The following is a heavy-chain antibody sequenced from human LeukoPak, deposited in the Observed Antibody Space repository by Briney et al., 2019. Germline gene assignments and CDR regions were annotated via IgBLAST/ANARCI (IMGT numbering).Heavy chain of an antibody. V-gene: IGHV3-23*01. Sequence: TGGSLRLSCAASGFTFSSYAMSWVRQAPGKGLEWVSGISGGGDNTYYADSVKGRFTISRDNSKNTLHVQVNSLGTEDTAAYYCAKVGNDYGDYYFDYWGQGTLLTVSS. CDR3: AKVGNDYGDYYFDY. D-gene: IGHD4-17*01. CDR2: ISGGGDNT. CDR1: GFTFSSYA. J-gene: IGHJ4*02.